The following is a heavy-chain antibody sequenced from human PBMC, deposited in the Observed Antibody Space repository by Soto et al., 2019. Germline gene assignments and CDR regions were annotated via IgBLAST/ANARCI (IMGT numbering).Heavy chain of an antibody. CDR2: IYQSGTT. V-gene: IGHV4-30-2*06. J-gene: IGHJ5*02. Sequence: SETLSLTCAVSGDSISSGGYSWNWIRQSPGKGLEWIGYIYQSGTTYYNPSLESRVTISVDRSKNQFSLKLNSVTAADTAVYYCARRERAAGTDWWFDPWGQGTLVTVSS. CDR3: ARRERAAGTDWWFDP. D-gene: IGHD6-13*01. CDR1: GDSISSGGYS.